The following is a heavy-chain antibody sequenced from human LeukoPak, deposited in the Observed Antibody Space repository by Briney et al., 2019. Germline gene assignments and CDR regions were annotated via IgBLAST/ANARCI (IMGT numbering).Heavy chain of an antibody. CDR1: GYTFTGYY. CDR3: ARVLLWFGEDLYEAFDI. D-gene: IGHD3-10*01. V-gene: IGHV1-2*02. J-gene: IGHJ3*02. Sequence: ASVKVSCKASGYTFTGYYMHWVRQAPGQGLEWMGWINPNSGGTNYAQKFQGRVTMTRDTSISTAYMELSRLRSDDTAVYYCARVLLWFGEDLYEAFDIWGQGTMVTVSS. CDR2: INPNSGGT.